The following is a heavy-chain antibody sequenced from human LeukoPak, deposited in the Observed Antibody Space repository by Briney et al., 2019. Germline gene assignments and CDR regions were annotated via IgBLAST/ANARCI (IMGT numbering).Heavy chain of an antibody. CDR1: GGSISSSSYY. Sequence: SETLSLTCTVSGGSISSSSYYWGWIRQPPGKGLEWIGSIYYSGSTYYNPSLKSRVTISVDTSKNQFSLKLSSVTAADTAVYYCARHTATYYDFWSGYSNLYNWFDPWGQGTLVTVSS. CDR2: IYYSGST. J-gene: IGHJ5*02. V-gene: IGHV4-39*01. CDR3: ARHTATYYDFWSGYSNLYNWFDP. D-gene: IGHD3-3*01.